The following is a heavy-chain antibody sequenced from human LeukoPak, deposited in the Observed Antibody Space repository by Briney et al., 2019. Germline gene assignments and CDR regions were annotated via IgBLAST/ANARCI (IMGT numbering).Heavy chain of an antibody. J-gene: IGHJ4*02. CDR3: TRRPLMTLTTSGYFDY. CDR2: AYCSGGT. D-gene: IGHD4-17*01. V-gene: IGHV4-39*01. CDR1: GGSINSNNCY. Sequence: SETLSLTCTVSGGSINSNNCYWAWLRQTPGKGLEWSGSAYCSGGTYYNPTLESRVTISVDTSKNQFSLKVSSVTAADTAVYYCTRRPLMTLTTSGYFDYWGQGTPVTVSS.